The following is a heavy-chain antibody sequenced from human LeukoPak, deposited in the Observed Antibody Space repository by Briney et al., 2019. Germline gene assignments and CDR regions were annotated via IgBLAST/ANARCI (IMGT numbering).Heavy chain of an antibody. Sequence: GGSLRLSCAASGFTFSDYYMSWIRQAPGKGLEWVSSISRSSSYIYYADSVKGRFTISRDNAKNSLYLQMNSLRAEDTAVYYCARSAYYDFWSGYYFDYWGQGTLVTVSS. CDR3: ARSAYYDFWSGYYFDY. CDR2: ISRSSSYI. D-gene: IGHD3-3*01. CDR1: GFTFSDYY. J-gene: IGHJ4*02. V-gene: IGHV3-11*06.